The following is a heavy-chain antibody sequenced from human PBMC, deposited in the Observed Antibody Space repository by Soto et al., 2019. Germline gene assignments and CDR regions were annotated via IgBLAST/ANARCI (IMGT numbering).Heavy chain of an antibody. CDR3: AKVGGKYSSSSADY. J-gene: IGHJ4*02. CDR1: GFTFSSYA. Sequence: PGGSLRLSCAASGFTFSSYAMSLVRQAPGKGLEWVSAISGSGGSTYYADSVKGRFTISRDNSKNTLYLQMNSLRAEDTAVYYCAKVGGKYSSSSADYWGQGTLVTVSS. D-gene: IGHD6-6*01. CDR2: ISGSGGST. V-gene: IGHV3-23*01.